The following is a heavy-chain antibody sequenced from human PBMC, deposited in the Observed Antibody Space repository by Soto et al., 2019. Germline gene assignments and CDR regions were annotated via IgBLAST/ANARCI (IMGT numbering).Heavy chain of an antibody. CDR2: IRSKANSYAT. Sequence: GGSLRLSWGVAGGTCSGSGGRWVRQASGKGLEWVGRIRSKANSYATAYAASVKGRLTISRDDSKNTAYLQMNSLKTEDTAVYYCTSLPPVATMQDYYYGMDVWGQGTTLTVSS. D-gene: IGHD5-12*01. CDR1: GGTCSGSG. V-gene: IGHV3-73*01. J-gene: IGHJ6*02. CDR3: TSLPPVATMQDYYYGMDV.